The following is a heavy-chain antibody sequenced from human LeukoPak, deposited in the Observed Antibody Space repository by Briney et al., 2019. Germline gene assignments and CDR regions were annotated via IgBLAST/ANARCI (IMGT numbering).Heavy chain of an antibody. CDR1: GGSISSYY. CDR3: ARGKVRALAFDY. Sequence: PSETLSLTCTVSGGSISSYYWSWIRQPPGKGLEWIGYIYYSGSTNYNPSLKSRVTISVDRSKNQFSLKLSSVTAADTAVYYCARGKVRALAFDYWGQGTLVTVSS. CDR2: IYYSGST. J-gene: IGHJ4*02. D-gene: IGHD3-10*01. V-gene: IGHV4-59*12.